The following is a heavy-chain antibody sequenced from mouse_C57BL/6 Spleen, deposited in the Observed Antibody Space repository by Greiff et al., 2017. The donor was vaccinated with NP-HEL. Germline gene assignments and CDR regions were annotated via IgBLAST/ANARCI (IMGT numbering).Heavy chain of an antibody. V-gene: IGHV7-3*01. J-gene: IGHJ3*01. D-gene: IGHD2-4*01. CDR1: GFTFTDYY. CDR3: ARYPDDYGGFAY. CDR2: IRNKANGYTT. Sequence: EVKLMESGGGLVQPGGSLSLSCAASGFTFTDYYMSWVRQPPGEALEWLGFIRNKANGYTTEYSASVKGRFTISRDNSQSILYLQMNALRAEDSATDYCARYPDDYGGFAYWGQGTLVTVSA.